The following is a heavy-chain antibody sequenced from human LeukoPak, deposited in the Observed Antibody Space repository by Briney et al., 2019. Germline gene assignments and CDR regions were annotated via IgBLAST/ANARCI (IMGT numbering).Heavy chain of an antibody. D-gene: IGHD6-13*01. V-gene: IGHV3-30-3*01. CDR2: ISYDGSNK. J-gene: IGHJ4*02. CDR1: GFTFSSYA. CDR3: ASEEVSIAAAVAYFDY. Sequence: GRSLRLSCAASGFTFSSYAMHWVRQAPGKGLEWVAVISYDGSNKYYADSVKGRFTISGDNSKNTLYLQMNSLRAEDTAVYYCASEEVSIAAAVAYFDYWGQGTLVTVSS.